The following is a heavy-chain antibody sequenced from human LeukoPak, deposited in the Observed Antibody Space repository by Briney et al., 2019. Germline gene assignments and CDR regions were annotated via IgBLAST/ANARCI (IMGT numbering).Heavy chain of an antibody. J-gene: IGHJ6*03. CDR3: ARSGGGNHYYYYYMDV. CDR1: GYSFTSYW. D-gene: IGHD4-23*01. Sequence: GESLKISCKGSGYSFTSYWIGWVRQMPGKGLEWMGTIYPGDSDTRYSPSFQGQVTISADKSISTAYLQWSSLKASDTAMYYCARSGGGNHYYYYYMDVWGKGTTVTVSS. V-gene: IGHV5-51*01. CDR2: IYPGDSDT.